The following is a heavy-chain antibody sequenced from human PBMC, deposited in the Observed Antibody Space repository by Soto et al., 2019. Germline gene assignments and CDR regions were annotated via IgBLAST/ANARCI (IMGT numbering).Heavy chain of an antibody. J-gene: IGHJ3*02. CDR3: ARVGGRIRFAFDI. CDR2: IYYSGST. CDR1: GGSISSYY. D-gene: IGHD1-26*01. Sequence: SETLSLTCTVSGGSISSYYWSWIRQPPGKGLEWIGYIYYSGSTNYNPSLKSRVTISVDTSKDQFSLKLSSVTAADTAVYYCARVGGRIRFAFDIWGQGTMVTVSS. V-gene: IGHV4-59*01.